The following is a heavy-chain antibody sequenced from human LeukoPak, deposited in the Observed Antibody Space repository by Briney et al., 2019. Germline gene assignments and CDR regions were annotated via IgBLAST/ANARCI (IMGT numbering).Heavy chain of an antibody. CDR2: ISASRDIT. CDR1: GFNYSSYT. Sequence: GGSLRLSCAASGFNYSSYTMNWVRQAPGMGLEWLSYISASRDITYYADSVKGRFTISRDNSKNTLYLQMNSLRAEDTAVYYCARGTPSSSGWLYYGMDVWGQGTTVTVSS. J-gene: IGHJ6*02. D-gene: IGHD6-19*01. CDR3: ARGTPSSSGWLYYGMDV. V-gene: IGHV3-48*01.